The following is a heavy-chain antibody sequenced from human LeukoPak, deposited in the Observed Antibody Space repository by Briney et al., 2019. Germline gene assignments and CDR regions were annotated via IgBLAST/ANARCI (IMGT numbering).Heavy chain of an antibody. V-gene: IGHV4-34*01. CDR2: INQSGRT. D-gene: IGHD6-13*01. J-gene: IGHJ2*01. Sequence: PSETLSLTCAVYGGSFSDNYWSWIRQPPGKGLEWIGEINQSGRTNCNPSLKSRVTISIDTSKNQFSLSLSAVTAADTAVYYCARVYYSSSYDYWYFDLWGRGTLVTVSS. CDR1: GGSFSDNY. CDR3: ARVYYSSSYDYWYFDL.